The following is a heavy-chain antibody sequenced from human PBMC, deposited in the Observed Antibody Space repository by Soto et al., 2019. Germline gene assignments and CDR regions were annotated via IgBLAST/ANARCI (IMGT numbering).Heavy chain of an antibody. Sequence: QITLKGSGPKLGKPQKAPHVTWTLLGVSLRRTWMDGGLNRQAPGKALEWLALIYWDDDKRYSPFLKSRLTITKDTSQNQVVLTMSNMDPVDTARYYCAHIVVAGLGYYFDYWGQGTLVTVSS. J-gene: IGHJ4*02. CDR1: GVSLRRTWMD. CDR2: IYWDDDK. CDR3: AHIVVAGLGYYFDY. V-gene: IGHV2-5*02. D-gene: IGHD6-19*01.